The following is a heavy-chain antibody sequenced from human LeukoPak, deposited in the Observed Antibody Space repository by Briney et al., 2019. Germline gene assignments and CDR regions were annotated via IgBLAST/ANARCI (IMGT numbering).Heavy chain of an antibody. CDR3: ARIGRRCSSTSCYWVYYYYYMDV. V-gene: IGHV3-7*01. CDR2: IKQDGSEK. CDR1: GFTFSSYW. D-gene: IGHD2-2*01. J-gene: IGHJ6*03. Sequence: TGGSLRLSCAASGFTFSSYWMSWVRQAPGKGLEWVANIKQDGSEKYYVDSVKGRFTISRDNAKNSLYLQMNSLRAEDTAVYYCARIGRRCSSTSCYWVYYYYYMDVWGKGTTVTVSS.